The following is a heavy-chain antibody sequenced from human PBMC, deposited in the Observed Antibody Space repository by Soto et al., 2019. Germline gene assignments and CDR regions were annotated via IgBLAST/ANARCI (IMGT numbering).Heavy chain of an antibody. CDR2: IYFSGST. CDR1: GGSISGYH. J-gene: IGHJ4*02. Sequence: PSETLSLTCTVSGGSISGYHWSWIRQPPGKGLEWIGYIYFSGSTSYNPSLRSRVAILVDTSKNQFSLKLTSVSAADTAVYYCARHQYGVGLYYWGRGTLVTVSS. CDR3: ARHQYGVGLYY. D-gene: IGHD4-17*01. V-gene: IGHV4-59*01.